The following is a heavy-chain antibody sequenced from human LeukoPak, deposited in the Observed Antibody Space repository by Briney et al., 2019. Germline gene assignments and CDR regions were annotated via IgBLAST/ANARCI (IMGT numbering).Heavy chain of an antibody. D-gene: IGHD3-22*01. J-gene: IGHJ4*02. Sequence: GGSLRLSCAASGFTFSSYAMSWVRQAPGKGLEWVSAISSSGGSTYYADSVKGRFTISRDNSKNTLYLQMNSLRAEDTAVYYCANSWGESSGCPSYFDYWGQGTLVTVSS. V-gene: IGHV3-23*01. CDR3: ANSWGESSGCPSYFDY. CDR2: ISSSGGST. CDR1: GFTFSSYA.